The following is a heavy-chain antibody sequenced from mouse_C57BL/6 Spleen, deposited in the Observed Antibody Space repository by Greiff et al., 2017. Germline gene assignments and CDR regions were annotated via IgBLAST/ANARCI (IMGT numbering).Heavy chain of an antibody. CDR1: GFNIKDDY. CDR3: TTGIDDGYYRYFDV. J-gene: IGHJ1*03. V-gene: IGHV14-4*01. D-gene: IGHD2-3*01. CDR2: IDPENGDP. Sequence: EVQLQQSGAELVRPGASVKLSCTASGFNIKDDYMHWVKQRPAQGLEWIGWIDPENGDPESAPKFKGKATITADTSSHTAYLQLSSLTSDDTAVYYGTTGIDDGYYRYFDVWGTGTTVTVSS.